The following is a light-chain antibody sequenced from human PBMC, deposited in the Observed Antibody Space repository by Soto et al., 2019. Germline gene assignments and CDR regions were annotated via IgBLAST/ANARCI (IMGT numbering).Light chain of an antibody. CDR1: QDIAAY. CDR3: QQAYSFPIT. J-gene: IGKJ5*01. V-gene: IGKV1D-12*01. Sequence: DIQETQCASSGSASVGDRVTFTCRASQDIAAYLAWYQHKPGRAPELLIHAASSLQSGVPSRFSGSGSGTDFTLTINSLQPEDFATYYCQQAYSFPITFGQGTRLE. CDR2: AAS.